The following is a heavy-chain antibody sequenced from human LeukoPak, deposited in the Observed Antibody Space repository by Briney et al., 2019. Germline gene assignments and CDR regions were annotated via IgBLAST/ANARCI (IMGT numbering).Heavy chain of an antibody. CDR3: EKDFGAPS. J-gene: IGHJ4*02. V-gene: IGHV3-23*01. Sequence: HPGGSLRLSCAASGFTFSSYEMNWVRQAPGKGLEWVSYISSSGSSTYYADSVKGRFTISRDNSKNTLYLQMNSLRAGDTAIYYCEKDFGAPSWGQGTLVTVSS. CDR2: ISSSGSST. D-gene: IGHD3-10*01. CDR1: GFTFSSYE.